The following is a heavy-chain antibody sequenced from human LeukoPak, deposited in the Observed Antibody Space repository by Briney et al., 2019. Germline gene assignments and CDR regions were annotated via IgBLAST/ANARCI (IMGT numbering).Heavy chain of an antibody. CDR2: ISGSGGST. V-gene: IGHV3-23*01. D-gene: IGHD1-26*01. CDR3: ANLFAPNVGAPTGY. Sequence: PGGSLRLSCAASGFTFSSYAMSWVRQAPGKGLEWVSAISGSGGSTYYADSVKGRFTISRDNSKNTLYLQMNSLRAEDTAVYYCANLFAPNVGAPTGYWGQGTLVTVSS. CDR1: GFTFSSYA. J-gene: IGHJ4*02.